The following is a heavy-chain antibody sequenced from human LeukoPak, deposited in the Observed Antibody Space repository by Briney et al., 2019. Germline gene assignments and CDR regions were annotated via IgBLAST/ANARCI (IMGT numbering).Heavy chain of an antibody. CDR2: IYYSGST. V-gene: IGHV4-31*03. J-gene: IGHJ4*02. Sequence: SETLSLTCTASGGSISSGGYYWSWIRQHPGKGLEWIGYIYYSGSTYYNPSLKSRVTISVDTSKNQFSLKLSSVTAADTAVYYCARGGTTVTSNFDYWGQGTLVTVSS. CDR1: GGSISSGGYY. CDR3: ARGGTTVTSNFDY. D-gene: IGHD4-17*01.